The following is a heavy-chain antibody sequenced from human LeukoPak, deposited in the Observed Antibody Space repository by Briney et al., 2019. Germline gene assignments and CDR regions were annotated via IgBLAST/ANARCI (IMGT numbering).Heavy chain of an antibody. V-gene: IGHV3-53*01. CDR3: ARGGSSSIYYFDY. Sequence: GGSLRLSCAASGFTVSSNYMSWVRQAPGKGLEWVSVIHSGGNTYYADSVKGRFTISRDNSKNTLYLQMNSLRAEDTAIYYCARGGSSSIYYFDYWGQGTLVTVSS. CDR1: GFTVSSNY. CDR2: IHSGGNT. J-gene: IGHJ4*02. D-gene: IGHD6-6*01.